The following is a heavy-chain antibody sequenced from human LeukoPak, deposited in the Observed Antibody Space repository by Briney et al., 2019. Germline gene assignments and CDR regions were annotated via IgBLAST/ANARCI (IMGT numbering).Heavy chain of an antibody. J-gene: IGHJ3*02. CDR2: INPNSGGT. CDR1: GYTFTGYY. CDR3: ARGGRRDDAFDI. V-gene: IGHV1-2*06. Sequence: ASVKVSCKASGYTFTGYYMHWVRQAPGQGLEWMGRINPNSGGTNYAQKFQGRVTMTRDTSISTTYMELSSLRSEDTAVYYCARGGRRDDAFDIWGQGTMVTVSS. D-gene: IGHD3-10*01.